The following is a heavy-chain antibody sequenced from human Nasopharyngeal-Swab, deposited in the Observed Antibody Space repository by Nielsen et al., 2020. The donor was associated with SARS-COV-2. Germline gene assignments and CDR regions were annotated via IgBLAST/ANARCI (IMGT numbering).Heavy chain of an antibody. V-gene: IGHV3-30*03. CDR1: GFTFSSFG. D-gene: IGHD4-17*01. Sequence: GGSLRLSCAASGFTFSSFGMPWVRQAPGKGLECVAFIAHDASNEYYGDSVKGRFSISRDSSKNTLYLQMDSLRGEDTAVYYCARDAPAHYGAFYWGRGTLVTVSS. CDR2: IAHDASNE. J-gene: IGHJ4*02. CDR3: ARDAPAHYGAFY.